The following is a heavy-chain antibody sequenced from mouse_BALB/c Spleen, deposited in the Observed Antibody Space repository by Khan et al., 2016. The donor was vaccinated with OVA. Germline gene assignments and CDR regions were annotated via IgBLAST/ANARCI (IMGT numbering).Heavy chain of an antibody. CDR1: GYTFTDYA. V-gene: IGHV1S137*01. J-gene: IGHJ2*01. CDR2: ISTYSGST. Sequence: QVQLKESGPELVRPGVSVKISCKGSGYTFTDYAMYWVKQSHAKSLEWIGLISTYSGSTNYNQKFKGKVTMTVDKSSSAAYMELARLTSEDSAIXYCARPAYDGYYVYWGQGTALTVSS. D-gene: IGHD2-3*01. CDR3: ARPAYDGYYVY.